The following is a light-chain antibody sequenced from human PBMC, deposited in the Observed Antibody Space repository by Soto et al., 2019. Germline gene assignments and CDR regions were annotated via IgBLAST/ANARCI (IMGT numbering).Light chain of an antibody. CDR3: QEYGSSPRIT. Sequence: EIVLTQSPGTLSLSPGERATLSCRTSQSVSSSYLAWYQQKLGQAPRLLIYGASSRAIGIPDRFSGSGSGTDFTLTISRLEPEDFAVYYCQEYGSSPRITFGQGTRLEIK. V-gene: IGKV3-20*01. CDR1: QSVSSSY. J-gene: IGKJ5*01. CDR2: GAS.